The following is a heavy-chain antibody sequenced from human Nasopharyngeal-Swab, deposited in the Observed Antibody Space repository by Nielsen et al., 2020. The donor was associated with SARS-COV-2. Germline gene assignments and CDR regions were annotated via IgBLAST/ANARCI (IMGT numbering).Heavy chain of an antibody. J-gene: IGHJ4*02. CDR1: GFTFSSYA. CDR2: ISSNGGST. D-gene: IGHD6-19*01. Sequence: GGSLRLSCAASGFTFSSYAMHWVRQAPGKGLEYVSAISSNGGSTYYANSVKGRFTISRDNSKNTLYLQMGSLRAEDMAVYYCARDGPVSYSSGWYFTPDLNGSFDYWGQGTLVTVSS. CDR3: ARDGPVSYSSGWYFTPDLNGSFDY. V-gene: IGHV3-64*01.